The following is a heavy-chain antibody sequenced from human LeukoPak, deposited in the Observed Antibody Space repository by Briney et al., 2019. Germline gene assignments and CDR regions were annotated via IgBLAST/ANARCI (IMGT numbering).Heavy chain of an antibody. CDR1: GFTFSSYA. D-gene: IGHD3-22*01. Sequence: GGSLRLSCAASGFTFSSYAMSWVRQAPGKGLEWVSGISGSDGSTNYADSVKGRFTISRDNSKNTLYLQMNSLRAEDTAVYYCAREYYDTSGLWSWFDPWGQGTLVTVSS. J-gene: IGHJ5*02. V-gene: IGHV3-23*01. CDR2: ISGSDGST. CDR3: AREYYDTSGLWSWFDP.